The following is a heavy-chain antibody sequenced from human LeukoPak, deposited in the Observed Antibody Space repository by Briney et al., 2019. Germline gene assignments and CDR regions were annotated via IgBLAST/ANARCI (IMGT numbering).Heavy chain of an antibody. V-gene: IGHV4-38-2*01. CDR3: ARVARYCTNGVCPDYYFYYMDV. CDR1: GYSISIGYY. Sequence: PSETLSLTCVVSGYSISIGYYWGWIRQPPGKVPEWIGRIYQSGSTNYNPSLKSRVTISVDTSKNQFSLKLTSVTAADTAVYYCARVARYCTNGVCPDYYFYYMDVWGKGTTVTVSS. CDR2: IYQSGST. D-gene: IGHD2-8*01. J-gene: IGHJ6*03.